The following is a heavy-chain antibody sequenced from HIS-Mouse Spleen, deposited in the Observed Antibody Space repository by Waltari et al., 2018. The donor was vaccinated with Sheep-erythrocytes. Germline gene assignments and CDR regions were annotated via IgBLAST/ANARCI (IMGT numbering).Heavy chain of an antibody. D-gene: IGHD1-26*01. Sequence: EVQLVESGGGLVKPGGSLRLSGAASGFTFSSYSMIWVRQAPGKALEWVSSISSSSSYIYYADSVKGRFTISRDNAKNSLYLQMNSLRAEDTAVYYCARVASGATFDYWGQGTLVTVSS. CDR3: ARVASGATFDY. CDR1: GFTFSSYS. J-gene: IGHJ4*02. V-gene: IGHV3-21*01. CDR2: ISSSSSYI.